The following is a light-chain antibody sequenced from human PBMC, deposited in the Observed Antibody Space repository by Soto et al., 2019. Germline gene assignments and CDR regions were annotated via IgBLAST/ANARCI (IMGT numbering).Light chain of an antibody. CDR2: DVS. CDR3: QQYNNWPFS. J-gene: IGKJ5*01. CDR1: QGVTTN. V-gene: IGKV3D-15*03. Sequence: EIVMTQSPGTLSVSPGERATLSCRAGQGVTTNFAWYQQKSGQSPRLLIYDVSIRATGVPARFSGTGSETDFTLTISVLQSEDSAVYFCQQYNNWPFSVGQGTRLEIK.